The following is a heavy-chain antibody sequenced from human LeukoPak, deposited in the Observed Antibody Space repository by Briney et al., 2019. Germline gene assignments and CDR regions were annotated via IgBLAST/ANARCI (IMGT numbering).Heavy chain of an antibody. D-gene: IGHD2-21*01. CDR1: GFTFSSYA. CDR3: ARIYCGGDCYDY. Sequence: GGSLRPSCAASGFTFSSYAMSWVRQAPGKGLEWVSVIYSGGSTYYADSVKGRFTISRDNSKNTLYLQMNSLRAEDTAVYYCARIYCGGDCYDYWGQGTLVTVSS. V-gene: IGHV3-53*01. J-gene: IGHJ4*02. CDR2: IYSGGST.